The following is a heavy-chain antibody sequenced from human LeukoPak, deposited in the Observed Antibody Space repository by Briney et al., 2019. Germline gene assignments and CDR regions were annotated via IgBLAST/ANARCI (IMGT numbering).Heavy chain of an antibody. Sequence: ASVKVSCKASGYGFTSYFMHWVRQAPGQGLEWMGWINPNSGDTDYAQKFQGRVTMTRDTSINTAYMELSRLRSDDTAVYYCARGSTLYYYRDWGQGTLVTVSS. CDR2: INPNSGDT. J-gene: IGHJ4*02. CDR1: GYGFTSYF. D-gene: IGHD3-10*01. V-gene: IGHV1-2*02. CDR3: ARGSTLYYYRD.